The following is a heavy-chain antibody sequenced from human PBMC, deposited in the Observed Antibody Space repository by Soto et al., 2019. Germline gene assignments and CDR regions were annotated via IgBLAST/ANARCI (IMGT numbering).Heavy chain of an antibody. CDR2: VYDDGRT. V-gene: IGHV3-66*01. J-gene: IGHJ4*02. D-gene: IGHD3-3*01. CDR3: ARALSHSDLHLAFEY. CDR1: GETVNNYY. Sequence: PAWCPGLSSASCGETVNNYYMTGPCQKKGKGLEWVSVVYDDGRTYYADSVKDRFTISRDNSKNTLYLQMNSLRAEDTAVYYCARALSHSDLHLAFEYWGRGTLVTVSS.